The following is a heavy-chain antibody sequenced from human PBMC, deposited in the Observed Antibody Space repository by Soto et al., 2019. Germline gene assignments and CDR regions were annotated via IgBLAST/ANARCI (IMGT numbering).Heavy chain of an antibody. J-gene: IGHJ6*02. CDR3: AREVTVFGVIIPTPMDV. Sequence: EVQLLESGGGLVQPGGSLRLSCAASVFTFSSYAMSWVRQAPGKGLEWISYISGSGSTIYYADSVKGRFTISRDNAKKSLYLQMNSLRAEDTAVYYCAREVTVFGVIIPTPMDVWGQGTTVTVSS. D-gene: IGHD3-3*01. V-gene: IGHV3-48*03. CDR1: VFTFSSYA. CDR2: ISGSGSTI.